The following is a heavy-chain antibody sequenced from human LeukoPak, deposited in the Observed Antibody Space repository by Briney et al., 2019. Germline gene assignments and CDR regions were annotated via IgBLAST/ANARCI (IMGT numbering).Heavy chain of an antibody. CDR3: VRGRPVPYQTNYNYYMDV. CDR2: FDPENGEI. CDR1: GYTLIELS. J-gene: IGHJ6*03. V-gene: IGHV1-24*01. D-gene: IGHD1-14*01. Sequence: ASVKVSCKVSGYTLIELSMHWVRQAPGKGLEWMGTFDPENGEIIYAQKFQGRVTMTEDTSTDTAYMELSSLRSDDTAIYYCVRGRPVPYQTNYNYYMDVWGKGTTVIISS.